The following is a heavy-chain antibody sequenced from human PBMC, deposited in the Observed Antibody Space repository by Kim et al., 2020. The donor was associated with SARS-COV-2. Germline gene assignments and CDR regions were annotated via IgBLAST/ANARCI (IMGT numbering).Heavy chain of an antibody. V-gene: IGHV4-34*01. Sequence: LKRRVTISVDTSKNQFSLKLSSVTAADTAVYYCARGNIVVVPAAMGGFDYWGQGTLVTVSS. D-gene: IGHD2-2*01. J-gene: IGHJ4*02. CDR3: ARGNIVVVPAAMGGFDY.